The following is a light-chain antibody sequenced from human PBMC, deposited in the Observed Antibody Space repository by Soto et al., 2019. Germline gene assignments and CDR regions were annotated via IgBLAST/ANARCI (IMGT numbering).Light chain of an antibody. CDR3: CSYAGSYTHYV. J-gene: IGLJ1*01. Sequence: QSVLTQPRXVSGSPGQSVTISCTGTSSDVGGYNYVSWYQQYPGKAPKVMIYAVTKRPSGVPDRISGSKSGNTASLTISGLQAEDEADYYCCSYAGSYTHYVFGPGTKVTVL. CDR2: AVT. V-gene: IGLV2-11*01. CDR1: SSDVGGYNY.